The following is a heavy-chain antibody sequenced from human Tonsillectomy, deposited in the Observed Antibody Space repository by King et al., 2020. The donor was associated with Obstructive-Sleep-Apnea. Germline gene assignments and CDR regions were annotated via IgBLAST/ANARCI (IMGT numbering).Heavy chain of an antibody. D-gene: IGHD2-21*02. J-gene: IGHJ4*02. CDR1: GFTFSSYA. CDR3: ASGVDLGGNCGGDCYPPFDY. V-gene: IGHV3-23*04. Sequence: VQLVESGGGVVQPGGSLRLSCAASGFTFSSYAMSWVRQAPGKGLEWVSVISGSGASTYYADSVKGRFTISRDNSKNTLYLQMNSLRAEDTDVDYCASGVDLGGNCGGDCYPPFDYWGQGTLVTVSS. CDR2: ISGSGAST.